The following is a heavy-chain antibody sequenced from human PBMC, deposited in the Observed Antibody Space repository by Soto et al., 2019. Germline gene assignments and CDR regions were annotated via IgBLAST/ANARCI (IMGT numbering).Heavy chain of an antibody. CDR3: ARGRYFDWSQNPSFDY. Sequence: GGSLRLSCAASGFTFSSYWMHWVRQAPGKGLVWVSRINSDGSSTSYADSVKGRFTISRDNAKNTLYLQMNSLRAEDTAAYYCARGRYFDWSQNPSFDYWGQGTLVTVSS. CDR2: INSDGSST. CDR1: GFTFSSYW. J-gene: IGHJ4*02. V-gene: IGHV3-74*01. D-gene: IGHD3-9*01.